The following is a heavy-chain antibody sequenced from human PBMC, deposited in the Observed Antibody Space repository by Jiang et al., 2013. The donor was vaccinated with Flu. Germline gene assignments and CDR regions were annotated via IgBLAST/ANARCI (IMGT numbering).Heavy chain of an antibody. CDR3: ARHGRSGSYSSLEY. CDR2: IYNSGST. Sequence: GPGLVKPSETLSLTCTVSGGSVSNYYWSWIRQRPGKGLEWIGYIYNSGSTDYNPSLTSRVTISVDTSKNQFSLKLSSVTAADTAVYYCARHGRSGSYSSLEYWGQGTLVTVSS. CDR1: GGSVSNYY. J-gene: IGHJ4*02. V-gene: IGHV4-59*08. D-gene: IGHD3-22*01.